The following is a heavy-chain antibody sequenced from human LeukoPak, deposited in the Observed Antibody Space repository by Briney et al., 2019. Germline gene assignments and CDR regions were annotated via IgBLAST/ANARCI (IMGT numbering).Heavy chain of an antibody. CDR3: ARSMSTVTYDGFDI. CDR1: GFTFSSYT. V-gene: IGHV3-30*04. J-gene: IGHJ3*02. D-gene: IGHD4-17*01. Sequence: PGRSLRLSCVASGFTFSSYTMHWVRQAPGKGLEWVAVMSYDGSHKFHADSVKGRFTISRDNSKNTLFLQMNSLRAEDTAVFYCARSMSTVTYDGFDIWGQGTMVTVSS. CDR2: MSYDGSHK.